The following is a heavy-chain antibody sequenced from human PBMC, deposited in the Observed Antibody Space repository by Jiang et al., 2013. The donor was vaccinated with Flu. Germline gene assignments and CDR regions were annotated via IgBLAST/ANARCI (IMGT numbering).Heavy chain of an antibody. CDR2: IDPSDSYT. D-gene: IGHD3-22*01. Sequence: RQMPGKGLEWMGRIDPSDSYTNYSPSFQGHVTISADKSISTAYLQWSSLKASDTAMYYCARQGRDYYDSSGYYSNWFDPWGQGTLVTVSS. J-gene: IGHJ5*02. CDR3: ARQGRDYYDSSGYYSNWFDP. V-gene: IGHV5-10-1*01.